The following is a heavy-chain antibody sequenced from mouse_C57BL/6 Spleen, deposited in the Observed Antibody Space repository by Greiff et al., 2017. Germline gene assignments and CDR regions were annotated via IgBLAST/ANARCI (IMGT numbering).Heavy chain of an antibody. J-gene: IGHJ4*01. CDR1: GYTFTDYN. CDR2: INPNNGGT. CDR3: ARSRIRYAMDY. Sequence: EVQLQQSGPELVKPGASVKIPCKASGYTFTDYNMDWVKQSHGKSLEWIGDINPNNGGTNYNQKFKGKATLTVDKSSSTAYMELRSLTSEDTAFYYCARSRIRYAMDYWGQGTSVTVSS. V-gene: IGHV1-18*01.